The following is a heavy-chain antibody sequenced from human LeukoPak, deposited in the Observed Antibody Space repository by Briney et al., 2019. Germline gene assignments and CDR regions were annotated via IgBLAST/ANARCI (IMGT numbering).Heavy chain of an antibody. V-gene: IGHV3-66*01. CDR3: ARDAFDYYDSSGYYDY. CDR1: GFTVSSNY. Sequence: GGSLRLSCAASGFTVSSNYMSWVRQAPGKGLEWVSVIYSGGSTYYADSVKGRFTISRDNSQNTLYLQMNSLRAEDTAVYYCARDAFDYYDSSGYYDYWGQGTLVTVSS. J-gene: IGHJ4*02. D-gene: IGHD3-22*01. CDR2: IYSGGST.